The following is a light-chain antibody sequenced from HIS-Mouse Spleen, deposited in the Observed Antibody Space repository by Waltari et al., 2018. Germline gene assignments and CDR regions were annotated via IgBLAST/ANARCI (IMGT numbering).Light chain of an antibody. CDR3: YSTDSSGNHRV. Sequence: SYELTQPPSVSVSPGQTARITCSGDALPKKYAYWYQQKSGQAHVLVIYEDSKRPPGLPGRFSGSSSGTMATLTISGAQVEDEADYYCYSTDSSGNHRVFGGGTKLTVL. CDR2: EDS. J-gene: IGLJ2*01. CDR1: ALPKKY. V-gene: IGLV3-10*01.